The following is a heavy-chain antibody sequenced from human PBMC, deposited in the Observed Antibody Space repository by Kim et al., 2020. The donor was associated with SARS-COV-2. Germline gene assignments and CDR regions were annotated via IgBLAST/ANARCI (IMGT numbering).Heavy chain of an antibody. CDR1: GGSISSGGYY. J-gene: IGHJ6*02. V-gene: IGHV4-31*03. D-gene: IGHD2-2*01. Sequence: SETLSLTCTVSGGSISSGGYYWSWIRQHPGKGLEWIGYIYYSGSTYYNPSLKSRVTISVDTSKNQFSLKLSSVTAADTAVYYCARDRLVVVPAGRVFYGMDVWGQGTTVTVSS. CDR3: ARDRLVVVPAGRVFYGMDV. CDR2: IYYSGST.